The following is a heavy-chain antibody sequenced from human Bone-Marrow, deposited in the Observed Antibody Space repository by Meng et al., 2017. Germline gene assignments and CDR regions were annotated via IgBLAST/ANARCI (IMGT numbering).Heavy chain of an antibody. CDR3: SRGDYERIDDY. V-gene: IGHV3-15*01. D-gene: IGHD4-17*01. CDR1: GFTFSNAW. Sequence: VQVVEVGGGLVKPGGSLRLSCAASGFTFSNAWMSWVRQAPGKGLEWVGRIKSKTDGGTTDYAAPVKGRFTISRDNAKNSLYLQMNSLRAEDTAVYYCSRGDYERIDDYWGQGTLVTVSS. CDR2: IKSKTDGGTT. J-gene: IGHJ4*02.